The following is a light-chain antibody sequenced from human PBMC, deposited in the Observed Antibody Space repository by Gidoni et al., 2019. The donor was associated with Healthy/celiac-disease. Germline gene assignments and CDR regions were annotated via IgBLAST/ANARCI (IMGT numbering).Light chain of an antibody. CDR2: QDS. J-gene: IGLJ2*01. CDR3: QAWDSRTAVV. CDR1: KFGDKY. V-gene: IGLV3-1*01. Sequence: SYELTQPPSVSVYPAQTASITCSGDKFGDKYACWYQQKPGQSPVLVIYQDSKRPSGVPERFSGSYSGNTATLTISGTHAMDEADYYCQAWDSRTAVVFGGGTKLTVL.